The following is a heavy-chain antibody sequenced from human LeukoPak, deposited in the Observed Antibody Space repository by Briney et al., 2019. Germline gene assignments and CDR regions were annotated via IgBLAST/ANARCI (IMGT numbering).Heavy chain of an antibody. Sequence: GGSLRLSCAASGFTFSSYTMNWVRQAPGKGLEWVSYISSSNYIYYADSVKGRFTISRDHAKSSLSLQMNSLRAEDTAVYYCARYYDFWGASYGNYYMDVWGKGTTVTVSS. CDR1: GFTFSSYT. CDR2: ISSSNYI. J-gene: IGHJ6*03. D-gene: IGHD3-3*01. V-gene: IGHV3-21*03. CDR3: ARYYDFWGASYGNYYMDV.